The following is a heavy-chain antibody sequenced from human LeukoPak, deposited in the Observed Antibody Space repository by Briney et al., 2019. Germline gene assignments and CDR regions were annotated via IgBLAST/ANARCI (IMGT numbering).Heavy chain of an antibody. CDR1: GYIFTSHG. J-gene: IGHJ5*02. Sequence: GASVKVSCKASGYIFTSHGISWVRQAPGQGHEWMGWISAYNGNTNYAQNFQGRVTLTTDTSTSTAYMEMRSLRSDDTAVYYCARYRLLEKTWFAPWGQGPLFTAPS. CDR2: ISAYNGNT. CDR3: ARYRLLEKTWFAP. V-gene: IGHV1-18*01. D-gene: IGHD2-2*01.